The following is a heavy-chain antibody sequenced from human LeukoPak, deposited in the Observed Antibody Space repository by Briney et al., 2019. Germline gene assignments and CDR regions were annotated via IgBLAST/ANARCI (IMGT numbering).Heavy chain of an antibody. V-gene: IGHV3-23*01. D-gene: IGHD2-2*01. CDR1: GFTFSSYA. CDR3: AKERTVARAPFVDY. J-gene: IGHJ4*02. CDR2: ISGSGGST. Sequence: PGGSLGLSCAASGFTFSSYAMSWVRQAPGKGLEWVSAISGSGGSTYYADSVKGRFSIARDNSKNTLYLQMNSLRAEDTAVYYCAKERTVARAPFVDYWGQGTLVTVSS.